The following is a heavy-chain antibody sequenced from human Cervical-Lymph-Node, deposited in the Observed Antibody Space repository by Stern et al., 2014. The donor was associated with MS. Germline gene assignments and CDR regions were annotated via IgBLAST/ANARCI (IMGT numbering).Heavy chain of an antibody. CDR2: IRGRDGTI. V-gene: IGHV3-11*01. CDR3: ARAGGSKDDF. Sequence: QVQLVQSGGGLVKPGGSLRLSCAASGFTFSDYYMNWIRQAPGKGLEWVSYIRGRDGTIFDADSVKCRFTISRDNAKKSLFLQMNSLRAEDTAVYYCARAGGSKDDFWGQGTLVTVSS. J-gene: IGHJ4*02. CDR1: GFTFSDYY. D-gene: IGHD3-10*01.